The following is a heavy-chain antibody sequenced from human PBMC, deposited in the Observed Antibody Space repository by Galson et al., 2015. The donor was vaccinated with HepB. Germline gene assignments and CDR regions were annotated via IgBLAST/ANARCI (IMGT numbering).Heavy chain of an antibody. CDR3: ASSSSWPAEYFQH. J-gene: IGHJ1*01. CDR2: ISWDGGST. V-gene: IGHV3-43*01. Sequence: SLRLSCAASGFTFDDYTMHWVRQAPGKGLEWVSLISWDGGSTYYADSVKGRFTISRDNSKNSLYLQMNSLRTEDTALYYCASSSSWPAEYFQHWGQGTLVTVSS. CDR1: GFTFDDYT. D-gene: IGHD6-13*01.